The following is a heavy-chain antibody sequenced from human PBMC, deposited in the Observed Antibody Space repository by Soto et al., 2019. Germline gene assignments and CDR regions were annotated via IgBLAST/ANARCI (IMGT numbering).Heavy chain of an antibody. CDR1: GASLSSGHCS. J-gene: IGHJ4*02. CDR3: ASRTDSGLDF. V-gene: IGHV4-30-2*06. Sequence: TLSLTSVVSGASLSSGHCSWSWIRQSSGKGLEFIGYISQSGSSHYNPSLKSRVTISVDKSKNQFSLRLSSVTAAVTAVYYCASRTDSGLDFWGQGTLVTVSS. CDR2: ISQSGSS. D-gene: IGHD6-25*01.